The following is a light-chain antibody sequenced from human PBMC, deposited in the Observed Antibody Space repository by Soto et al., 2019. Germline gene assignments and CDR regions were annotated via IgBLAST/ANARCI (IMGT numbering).Light chain of an antibody. Sequence: HSALTQPASVSGSPGQSITISCTGTSSDVGSYNLVSWYQQHPGKAPKLMIYEGSKRPSGVSNRFSGSKSGNTASLTISGLQAEDEADYYCCSYAGSVVFGGGTKLTVL. CDR3: CSYAGSVV. CDR2: EGS. J-gene: IGLJ2*01. CDR1: SSDVGSYNL. V-gene: IGLV2-23*01.